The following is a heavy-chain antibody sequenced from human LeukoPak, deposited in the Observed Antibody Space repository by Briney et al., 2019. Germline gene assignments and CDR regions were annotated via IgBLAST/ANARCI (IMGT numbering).Heavy chain of an antibody. D-gene: IGHD3-3*01. V-gene: IGHV3-48*03. CDR1: GFTFSSYE. Sequence: QPGGSLRLSCAASGFTFSSYEMNWVRQAPGKGLEWVSYISSSGSTIYYADSVKGRFTISRDNAKNSLYLQMNSLRAEDTAVHYCARGLSSDYDFWSGPNYWGQGTLVTVSS. CDR3: ARGLSSDYDFWSGPNY. J-gene: IGHJ4*02. CDR2: ISSSGSTI.